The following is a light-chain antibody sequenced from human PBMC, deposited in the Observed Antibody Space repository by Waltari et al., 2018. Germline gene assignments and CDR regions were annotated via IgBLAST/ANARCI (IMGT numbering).Light chain of an antibody. CDR3: QAGDRSPC. CDR1: KLADKF. J-gene: IGLJ1*01. Sequence: TQPPSVSVSPGQTASITCSGDKLADKFVCWYQHKSGQSPVLIIYQDSKRPSGIPERFSGSNSGNTATRTISGTQAMDEADYYCQAGDRSPCFGTGTKVSV. V-gene: IGLV3-1*01. CDR2: QDS.